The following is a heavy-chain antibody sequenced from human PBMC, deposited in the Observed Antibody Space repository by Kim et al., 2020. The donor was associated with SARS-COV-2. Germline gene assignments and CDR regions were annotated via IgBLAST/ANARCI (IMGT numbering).Heavy chain of an antibody. V-gene: IGHV1-69*13. Sequence: SVKVSCKASGGTFSSYAISWVRQAPGQGLEWMGGIIPIFGTANYAQKFQGRVTITADESTSTAYMELSSLRSEDTAVYYCARDRLEMATIRGYFDYWGQGTLVTVSS. D-gene: IGHD5-12*01. CDR1: GGTFSSYA. CDR3: ARDRLEMATIRGYFDY. CDR2: IIPIFGTA. J-gene: IGHJ4*02.